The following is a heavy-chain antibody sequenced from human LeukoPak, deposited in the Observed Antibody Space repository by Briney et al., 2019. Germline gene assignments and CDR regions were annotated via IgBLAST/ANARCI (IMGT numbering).Heavy chain of an antibody. V-gene: IGHV1-8*03. CDR3: ARGVSIYYYYYYMDV. Sequence: GASVKVSCKASGYTFTSYDINWVRQATGQGLEWMGWMNPNSGNTGYAQKFQGRVTITRNTSISTAYMEVSSRRSEDTAVYYCARGVSIYYYYYYMDVWGKGTTVTVSS. CDR2: MNPNSGNT. CDR1: GYTFTSYD. J-gene: IGHJ6*03.